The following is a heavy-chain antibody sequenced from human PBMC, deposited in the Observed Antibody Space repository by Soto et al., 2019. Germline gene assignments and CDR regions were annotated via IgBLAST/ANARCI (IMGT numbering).Heavy chain of an antibody. CDR2: INQDGSAT. J-gene: IGHJ4*02. V-gene: IGHV3-7*01. CDR3: SPSLDY. Sequence: GGSLRLSCAASGFIFSNYWMDWVRQATGKGLEWVANINQDGSATNYVASVKGRFTISRDNANNALYLHMSSLTAEDSALYYCSPSLDYWGQGTPVTVS. CDR1: GFIFSNYW.